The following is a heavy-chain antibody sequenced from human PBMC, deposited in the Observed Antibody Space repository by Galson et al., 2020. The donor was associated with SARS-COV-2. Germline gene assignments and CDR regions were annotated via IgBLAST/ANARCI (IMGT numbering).Heavy chain of an antibody. CDR2: FDPEDGET. CDR3: ATGYSSSLPDAFDI. D-gene: IGHD6-6*01. J-gene: IGHJ3*02. Sequence: DSVKVSCKVSGYTLTELSMHWVRQAPGKGLEWMGGFDPEDGETIYAQKFQGRVTMTEDTSTDTAYMELSSLRSEDTAVYYCATGYSSSLPDAFDIWGQGTMVTVSS. V-gene: IGHV1-24*01. CDR1: GYTLTELS.